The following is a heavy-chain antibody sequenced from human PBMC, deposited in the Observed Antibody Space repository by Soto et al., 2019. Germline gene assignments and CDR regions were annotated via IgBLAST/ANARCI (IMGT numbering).Heavy chain of an antibody. J-gene: IGHJ3*02. D-gene: IGHD3-22*01. V-gene: IGHV3-48*03. CDR1: GFTFSSYE. CDR3: AREGYYDSSGYRAFDI. CDR2: ISSSGSTI. Sequence: GGSLRLSCAASGFTFSSYEMNWVRQAPGKGLEWVSYISSSGSTIYYADSVKGRFTISRDNAKNSLYLQMNSLRAEDTAVYYCAREGYYDSSGYRAFDIWGQGTMVTVSS.